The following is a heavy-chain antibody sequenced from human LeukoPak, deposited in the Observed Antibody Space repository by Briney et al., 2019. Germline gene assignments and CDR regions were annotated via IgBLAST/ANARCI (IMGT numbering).Heavy chain of an antibody. V-gene: IGHV4-59*08. CDR1: GGSISSYY. CDR3: ARQRFNGDYAS. CDR2: IYYSGST. D-gene: IGHD4-17*01. J-gene: IGHJ5*02. Sequence: SETLSLTCTVSGGSISSYYWSWIRQPPGKGLEWIGYIYYSGSTNYNPSLKSRVTISVDTSKNQFSLKLSSVTAADTAVYYCARQRFNGDYASWGQGTLVTVSS.